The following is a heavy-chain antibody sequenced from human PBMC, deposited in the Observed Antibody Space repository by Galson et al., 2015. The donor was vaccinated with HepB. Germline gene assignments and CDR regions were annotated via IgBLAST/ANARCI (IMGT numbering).Heavy chain of an antibody. CDR1: GYTFTGYY. J-gene: IGHJ6*02. V-gene: IGHV1-2*04. D-gene: IGHD1-7*01. Sequence: VKVSCKASGYTFTGYYMHWVRQAPGQGLEWMGWINPNSGGTNYAQKFQGWVTMTRDTSISTAYMELSRLRSDDTAVYYCARDLLELRTRPGGMDVWGQGTTVTVSS. CDR3: ARDLLELRTRPGGMDV. CDR2: INPNSGGT.